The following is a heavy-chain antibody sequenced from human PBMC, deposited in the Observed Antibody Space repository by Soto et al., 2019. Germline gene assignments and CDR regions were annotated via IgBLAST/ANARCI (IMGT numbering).Heavy chain of an antibody. J-gene: IGHJ4*02. CDR2: INGDGSGT. D-gene: IGHD3-10*01. V-gene: IGHV3-74*01. CDR3: AGGLFGSGTANDY. CDR1: GFTFSGSW. Sequence: EVQLVESGGGLVQPGGSLRLSCAASGFTFSGSWMHWVRQAPGKGLVWVSRINGDGSGTSYADFVKGRFTISRDNAKNRLFLQMNGLRAEDTAVYYCAGGLFGSGTANDYWGQGTLVIVSS.